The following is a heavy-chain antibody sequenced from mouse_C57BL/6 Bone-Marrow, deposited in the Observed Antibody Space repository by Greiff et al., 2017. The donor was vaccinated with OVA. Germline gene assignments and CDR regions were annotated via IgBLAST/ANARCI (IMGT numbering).Heavy chain of an antibody. D-gene: IGHD2-2*01. CDR2: IYPGNSDT. CDR1: GYTFTSYW. J-gene: IGHJ4*01. CDR3: TRWVLWLRRDAMDY. Sequence: VQLKQSGTVLARPGASVKMSCKTSGYTFTSYWMHWVKQRPGQGLEWIGAIYPGNSDTSYNQKFKGKAKLTAVTSASTAYMELSSLTNEDSAVYYCTRWVLWLRRDAMDYWGQGTSVTVSS. V-gene: IGHV1-5*01.